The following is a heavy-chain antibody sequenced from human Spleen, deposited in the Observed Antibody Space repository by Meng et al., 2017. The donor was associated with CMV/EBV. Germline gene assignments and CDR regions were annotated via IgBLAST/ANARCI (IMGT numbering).Heavy chain of an antibody. CDR1: GFSFSNYW. Sequence: GGSLRLSCTASGFSFSNYWMHWVRQAPGKGLVWVSRINSDGSGTSYADSVKGRFTISRDNAKNTLYLQMNSLRAEDTAVYYCARDWFGSSPYYFDYWGQGSLVTVSS. CDR3: ARDWFGSSPYYFDY. J-gene: IGHJ4*02. V-gene: IGHV3-74*01. D-gene: IGHD6-13*01. CDR2: INSDGSGT.